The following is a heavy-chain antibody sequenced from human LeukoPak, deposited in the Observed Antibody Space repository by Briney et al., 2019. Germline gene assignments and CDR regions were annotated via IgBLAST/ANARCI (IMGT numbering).Heavy chain of an antibody. CDR2: ISGSGGRT. J-gene: IGHJ4*02. CDR3: AKGNGDHATHPDY. V-gene: IGHV3-23*01. CDR1: GFTFSSYA. Sequence: GGSLRLSCAASGFTFSSYAMSWVRQAPGKGLEWVSAISGSGGRTYYADSVKGRFTISRDNSKNTLYLQMNSLRADDTAVYYCAKGNGDHATHPDYWGQGTLVTVSS. D-gene: IGHD4-17*01.